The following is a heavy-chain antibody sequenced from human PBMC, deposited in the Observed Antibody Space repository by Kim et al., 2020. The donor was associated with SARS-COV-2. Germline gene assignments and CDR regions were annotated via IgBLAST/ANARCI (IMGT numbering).Heavy chain of an antibody. J-gene: IGHJ5*02. D-gene: IGHD4-17*01. CDR3: ARLGLRWYAFNWFDP. Sequence: PSFQGQVTISADKSISTAYLQWSSLKASDTAMYYCARLGLRWYAFNWFDPWGQGTLVTVSS. V-gene: IGHV5-51*01.